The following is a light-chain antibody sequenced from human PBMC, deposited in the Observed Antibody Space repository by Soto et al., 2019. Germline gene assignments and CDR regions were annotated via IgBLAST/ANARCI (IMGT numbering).Light chain of an antibody. CDR1: QDISKY. CDR2: DAS. CDR3: QQTYSTPST. J-gene: IGKJ2*01. V-gene: IGKV1-33*01. Sequence: DIQLAQSPSSLSASVGDRVTIPCQASQDISKYLNWYQQKPGKAPKLLIYDASNLETGIPSRFSGSGSGTNFSLTINSLQPEDIATYYCQQTYSTPSTFGQ.